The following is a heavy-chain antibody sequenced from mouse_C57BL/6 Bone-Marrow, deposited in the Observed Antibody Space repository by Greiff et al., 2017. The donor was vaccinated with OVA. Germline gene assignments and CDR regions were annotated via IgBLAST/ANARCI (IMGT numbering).Heavy chain of an antibody. Sequence: QVHVKQSGAELVRPGPSVKMSCKASGYTFTNYWIGWAKQRPGHGLEWIGDIYPGGGYTNYNAKFKGKATLTADKSSSTAYMQFSSLTSEDSAIYYCAILYDYDGGPDYWGQGTTLTVSS. J-gene: IGHJ2*01. CDR3: AILYDYDGGPDY. CDR1: GYTFTNYW. CDR2: IYPGGGYT. V-gene: IGHV1-63*01. D-gene: IGHD2-4*01.